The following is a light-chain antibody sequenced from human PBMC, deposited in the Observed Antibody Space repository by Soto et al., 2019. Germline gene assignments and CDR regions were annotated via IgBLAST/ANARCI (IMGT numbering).Light chain of an antibody. V-gene: IGKV3-15*01. CDR1: QSVSSN. J-gene: IGKJ2*01. CDR2: GAY. CDR3: QQYDNWPSYT. Sequence: EIVMTQSPATLSVSPGERTTLSFRASQSVSSNFAWYPQKPGQAPRLLIYGAYTRATGIPARFSGSGSRTECTLTISSLHSEDFAVYYCQQYDNWPSYTFGQGTKLEIK.